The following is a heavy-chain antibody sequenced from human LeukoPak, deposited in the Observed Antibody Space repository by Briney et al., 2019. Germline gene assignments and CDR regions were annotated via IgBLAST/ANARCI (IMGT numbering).Heavy chain of an antibody. CDR1: GFTFSSYW. V-gene: IGHV3-7*05. CDR3: ARASTAAGAGDY. D-gene: IGHD6-13*01. Sequence: GGSLRLSCAASGFTFSSYWTSWVRQAPGKGLEWVANIKQDGSEKYYVDSVKGRFTISRDNAKNSLYLQMNSLRAEDTAVYYCARASTAAGAGDYWGQGTLVTVSS. CDR2: IKQDGSEK. J-gene: IGHJ4*02.